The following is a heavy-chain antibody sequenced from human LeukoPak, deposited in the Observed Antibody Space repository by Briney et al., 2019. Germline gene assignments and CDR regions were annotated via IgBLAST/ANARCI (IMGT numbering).Heavy chain of an antibody. D-gene: IGHD1-26*01. CDR3: ASGGATPFDY. Sequence: SETLSLTCAVYGGSFSGYYWSWIRQPPGKGLEWIGEINHSGSTNYNPSLKGRVTISVDTSKNQFSLKLSSVTAADTAVYYCASGGATPFDYRGQGTLVTVSS. CDR2: INHSGST. CDR1: GGSFSGYY. J-gene: IGHJ4*02. V-gene: IGHV4-34*01.